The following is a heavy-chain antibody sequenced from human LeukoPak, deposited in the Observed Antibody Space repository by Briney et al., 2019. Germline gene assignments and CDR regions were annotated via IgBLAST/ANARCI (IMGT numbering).Heavy chain of an antibody. Sequence: ASVKVSCKASGYTFTGYYMRWVRQAPGQGLEWMGWISAYNGNTNYAQKLQGRVTMTTDTSTSTAYMELRSLRSDDTAVYYCARSASGSSPFDPWGQGTLVTVSS. V-gene: IGHV1-18*04. D-gene: IGHD1-26*01. CDR2: ISAYNGNT. CDR1: GYTFTGYY. CDR3: ARSASGSSPFDP. J-gene: IGHJ5*02.